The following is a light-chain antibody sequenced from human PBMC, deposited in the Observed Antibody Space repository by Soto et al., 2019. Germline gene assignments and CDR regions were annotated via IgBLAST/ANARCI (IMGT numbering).Light chain of an antibody. Sequence: QSVLTQPPSVSGAPGQRVTISCTGSSSNIGAGYDVHWYQQLPGTAPKLLIYGNSNRPSGVSNRFSGSKSGNTASLTISGLQVEDEADYICGSFTTSRIWVFGGGTTVTVL. CDR2: GNS. J-gene: IGLJ3*02. CDR1: SSNIGAGYD. CDR3: GSFTTSRIWV. V-gene: IGLV1-40*01.